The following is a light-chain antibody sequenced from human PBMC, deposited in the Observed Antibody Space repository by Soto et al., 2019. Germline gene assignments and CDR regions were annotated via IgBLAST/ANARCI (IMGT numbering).Light chain of an antibody. CDR3: QSYDSSLSGYV. CDR2: GNS. Sequence: QSVLTQPPSVSGAPGQRATISCTGSSSNIGAGYDVHWYQQLPGTAPKFLIYGNSNRPSGVPDRFSGSKSGTSASLAITGLQAEDEADYYCQSYDSSLSGYVFGTGTKATVL. V-gene: IGLV1-40*01. CDR1: SSNIGAGYD. J-gene: IGLJ1*01.